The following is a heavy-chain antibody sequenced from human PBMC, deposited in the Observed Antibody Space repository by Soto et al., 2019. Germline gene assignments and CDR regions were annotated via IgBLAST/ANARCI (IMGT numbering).Heavy chain of an antibody. CDR2: INHSGST. V-gene: IGHV4-34*01. CDR1: GGSFSGYY. J-gene: IGHJ4*02. D-gene: IGHD3-22*01. Sequence: SETLSLTCAVYGGSFSGYYWSWIRQPPGKGLEWIGEINHSGSTYYNPSLKSRVTISVDTSKNQFSLKLSSVTAADTAVYYCARRLQYYYDSSGENPFDYWGQGTLVTVSS. CDR3: ARRLQYYYDSSGENPFDY.